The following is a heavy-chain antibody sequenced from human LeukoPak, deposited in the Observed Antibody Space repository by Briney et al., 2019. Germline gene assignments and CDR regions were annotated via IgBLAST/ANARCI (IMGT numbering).Heavy chain of an antibody. D-gene: IGHD3-22*01. J-gene: IGHJ4*02. Sequence: SETLSLTCTVSGGSISSGGYYWSWLRQHPGKGLEWIGYIYYSGSTYYNPSLKSRVTISVDTSKNQFSLKLSSVTAADTAVYYCARGGGYYYGVDYWGQGTLVTVSS. V-gene: IGHV4-31*03. CDR2: IYYSGST. CDR3: ARGGGYYYGVDY. CDR1: GGSISSGGYY.